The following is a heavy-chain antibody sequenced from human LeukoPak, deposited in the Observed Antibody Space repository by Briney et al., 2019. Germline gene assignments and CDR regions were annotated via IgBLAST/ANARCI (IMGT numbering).Heavy chain of an antibody. D-gene: IGHD3-22*01. CDR2: INPNGGGT. V-gene: IGHV1-46*01. Sequence: ASVKVSCKASGYTFTSYYMHWVRQAPGQGLEWMGIINPNGGGTSYGQKFQGRVTMTRDMSTSTVYMELSSLRSEDTAVYYCARCNYYDDSGYYCDAFGIWGQGTMVTVSS. J-gene: IGHJ3*02. CDR3: ARCNYYDDSGYYCDAFGI. CDR1: GYTFTSYY.